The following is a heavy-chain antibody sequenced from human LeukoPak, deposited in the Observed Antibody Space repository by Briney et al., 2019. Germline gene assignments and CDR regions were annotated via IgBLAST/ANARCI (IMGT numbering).Heavy chain of an antibody. CDR1: GGSTSSSSYY. Sequence: KPSETLSLTCTVSGGSTSSSSYYWGWIRQPPGKGLEWIGSIYYSGSTYYNPSLKSRVTISVDTSKNQFSLKLSSVTAADTAVYYCARHESGYSSGWFDAFDIWGQGTMVTVSS. CDR2: IYYSGST. D-gene: IGHD6-19*01. V-gene: IGHV4-39*01. J-gene: IGHJ3*02. CDR3: ARHESGYSSGWFDAFDI.